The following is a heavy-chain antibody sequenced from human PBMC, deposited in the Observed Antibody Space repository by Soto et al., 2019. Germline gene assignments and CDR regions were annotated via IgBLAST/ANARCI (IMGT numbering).Heavy chain of an antibody. J-gene: IGHJ4*02. CDR1: GFSLSTSGVG. Sequence: QITLKESGPTLVKPTQTLTLTCTFSGFSLSTSGVGVGWIRQPPGKALEWLALIYWDDDKRYSPSLKSRLTITNDTSKNQVVLTMTNMDPVDTATYYCAHSITMIVVPYFDYWGQGTLVTVSS. V-gene: IGHV2-5*02. CDR2: IYWDDDK. CDR3: AHSITMIVVPYFDY. D-gene: IGHD3-22*01.